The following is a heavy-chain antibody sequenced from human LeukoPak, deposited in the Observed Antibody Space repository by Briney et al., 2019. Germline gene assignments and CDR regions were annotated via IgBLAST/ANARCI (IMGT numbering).Heavy chain of an antibody. CDR2: NSGGSS. J-gene: IGHJ4*02. CDR1: GFAFSTYG. V-gene: IGHV3-23*01. CDR3: AKDLGSSGWYIDY. D-gene: IGHD6-19*01. Sequence: GGSLRLSCAASGFAFSTYGVYWVRQAPGKGLEWVSSNSGGSSYYADSVKGRFTISRDNSKNTLYLQMNSLRAEDTAVYYCAKDLGSSGWYIDYWGQGTLVTVSS.